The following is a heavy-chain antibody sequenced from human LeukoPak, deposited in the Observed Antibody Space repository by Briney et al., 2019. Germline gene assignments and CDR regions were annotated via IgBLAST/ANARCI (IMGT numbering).Heavy chain of an antibody. CDR3: AKGSSLVVVYDY. CDR1: GFTFSSYA. D-gene: IGHD3-22*01. J-gene: IGHJ4*02. V-gene: IGHV3-23*01. Sequence: GFLRLSCAASGFTFSSYAMSWVRQAPGKGLEWVSAISGSGGSTYYADSVKGRFTISRDNSKNTLYLQMNSLRAEDTAVYYCAKGSSLVVVYDYWGQGTLVTVSS. CDR2: ISGSGGST.